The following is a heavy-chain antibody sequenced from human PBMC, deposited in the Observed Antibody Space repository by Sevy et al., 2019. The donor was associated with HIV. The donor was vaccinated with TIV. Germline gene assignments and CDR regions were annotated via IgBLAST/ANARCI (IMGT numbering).Heavy chain of an antibody. CDR3: AKDPVRHYYGSGSYYNVAIDY. V-gene: IGHV3-30*02. J-gene: IGHJ4*02. Sequence: GGSLRLSCAASGFTFSSYGMHWVRQAPGKGLEWVAFIRYDGSNKYYADSVKGRFTISRDNSKNTLYLQMNSLRAEDTAVYYCAKDPVRHYYGSGSYYNVAIDYWGQGTLVTVSS. D-gene: IGHD3-10*01. CDR1: GFTFSSYG. CDR2: IRYDGSNK.